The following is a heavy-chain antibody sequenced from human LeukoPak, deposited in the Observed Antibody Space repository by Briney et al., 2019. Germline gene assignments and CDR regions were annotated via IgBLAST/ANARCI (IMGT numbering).Heavy chain of an antibody. D-gene: IGHD5-18*01. J-gene: IGHJ4*02. CDR2: INPSSGST. V-gene: IGHV1-46*01. CDR3: ARGYTYGDY. CDR1: GYTFTSYY. Sequence: ASVKVSCKASGYTFTSYYMHWVRRAPGQGLEWMGIINPSSGSTSYAQNFQGRVTMTRDTSSSTVNMELSSLRSEDTAVYYCARGYTYGDYWGQGTLVTVSS.